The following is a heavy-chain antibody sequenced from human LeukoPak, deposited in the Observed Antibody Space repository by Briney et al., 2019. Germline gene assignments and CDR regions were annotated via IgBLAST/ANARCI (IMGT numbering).Heavy chain of an antibody. CDR2: MYYSGST. J-gene: IGHJ4*02. CDR3: ARDKQPGDY. Sequence: SETLSLICTVSGGSISSYYWRWIRQPPGKGLEWIGYMYYSGSTTYNPSLKSRVTISVDTSKDQFSLKLRPVTAADTAVYYCARDKQPGDYWGQGTLVTVSS. V-gene: IGHV4-59*01. D-gene: IGHD6-13*01. CDR1: GGSISSYY.